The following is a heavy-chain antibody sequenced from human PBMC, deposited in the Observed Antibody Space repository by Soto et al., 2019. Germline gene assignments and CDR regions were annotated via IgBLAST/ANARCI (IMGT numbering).Heavy chain of an antibody. J-gene: IGHJ4*02. Sequence: QVQLQESGPRLVKPSQTLFLTCTVSGGSINSGGYCWSWIRQHPGKGLEWVGCISYGGSTCYNASLKSRVTIAVDTSKNQFSLKLSSVTAADTAVYSCSRGILVWGQGTLITVSS. CDR3: SRGILV. CDR1: GGSINSGGYC. D-gene: IGHD5-18*01. CDR2: ISYGGST. V-gene: IGHV4-31*03.